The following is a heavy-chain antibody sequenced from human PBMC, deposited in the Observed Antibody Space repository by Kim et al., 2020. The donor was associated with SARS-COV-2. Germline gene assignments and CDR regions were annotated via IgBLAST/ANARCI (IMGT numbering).Heavy chain of an antibody. D-gene: IGHD6-19*01. J-gene: IGHJ4*02. Sequence: ASVKVSCKASGYIFTTYGISWVRQAPGQGLEWMGWISGYNGDTNFAQKFQGRVTMTTDTSTRTAYMELRSLKSDDTAVYYCARDPAKNLRLGSGWYPAGTLDYWGQGTLVTVSS. V-gene: IGHV1-18*01. CDR2: ISGYNGDT. CDR1: GYIFTTYG. CDR3: ARDPAKNLRLGSGWYPAGTLDY.